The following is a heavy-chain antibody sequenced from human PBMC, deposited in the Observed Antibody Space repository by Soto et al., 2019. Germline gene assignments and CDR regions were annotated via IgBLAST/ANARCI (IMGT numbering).Heavy chain of an antibody. CDR3: AKGSYRDYGLWLGAFDI. CDR2: ISWNSGSI. J-gene: IGHJ3*02. D-gene: IGHD4-17*01. CDR1: GFTFDDYA. V-gene: IGHV3-9*01. Sequence: EVQLVESGGGLVQPGSSLRLSCAASGFTFDDYAMHWVRQAPGKGLEWVSGISWNSGSIGYADSVKGRFTISRDNAKNSLYLQMNSLRAEDTALYYCAKGSYRDYGLWLGAFDIWSQGTMVTVSS.